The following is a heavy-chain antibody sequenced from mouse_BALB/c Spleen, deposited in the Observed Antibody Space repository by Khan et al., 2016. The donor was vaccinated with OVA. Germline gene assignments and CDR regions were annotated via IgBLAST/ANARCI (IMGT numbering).Heavy chain of an antibody. D-gene: IGHD2-1*01. CDR3: ARLLINFDY. CDR2: INPSNGRT. J-gene: IGHJ2*01. CDR1: GYTLTSYW. V-gene: IGHV1S81*02. Sequence: QVQLQQPGAELVNPGASVNLSCKASGYTLTSYWMHWVKQRPGQGLEWIGEINPSNGRTNYNEKFKSKATRTVDKSSSTAYMQHSSPTSEDSAVYYCARLLINFDYWGQGTTLTVSS.